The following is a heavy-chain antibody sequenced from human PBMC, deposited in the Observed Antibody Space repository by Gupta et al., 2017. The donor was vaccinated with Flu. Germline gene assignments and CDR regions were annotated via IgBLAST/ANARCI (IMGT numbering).Heavy chain of an antibody. CDR2: ISRDGTTS. V-gene: IGHV3-74*01. CDR3: ARGIGADASNYYYYYGMDV. CDR1: SPDW. J-gene: IGHJ6*02. Sequence: SPDWMHWVRQAPGKGLVWVARISRDGTTSTYTDSVKGRCTIARDNAKNTLHLQMSSLRVEDTAVDDGARGIGADASNYYYYYGMDVWGQGTTVTVSS. D-gene: IGHD6-13*01.